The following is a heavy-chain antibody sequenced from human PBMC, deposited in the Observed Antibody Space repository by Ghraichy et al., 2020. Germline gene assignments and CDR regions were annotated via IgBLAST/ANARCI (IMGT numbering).Heavy chain of an antibody. D-gene: IGHD2-8*02. Sequence: ASVKVSCKASGYTFTSYAMHWVRQAPGQRLEWMGFINAGNGNTKYSQKFQGRFTITRDTSASTAYMELSSLRSEDTAVYYCAIGYCTGGVCYPFDYWGQGTLVTVSS. V-gene: IGHV1-3*01. CDR1: GYTFTSYA. J-gene: IGHJ4*02. CDR3: AIGYCTGGVCYPFDY. CDR2: INAGNGNT.